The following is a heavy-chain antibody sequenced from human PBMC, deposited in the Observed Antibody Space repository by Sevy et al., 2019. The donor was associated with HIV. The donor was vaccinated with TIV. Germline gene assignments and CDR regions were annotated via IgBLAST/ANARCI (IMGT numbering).Heavy chain of an antibody. D-gene: IGHD3-22*01. Sequence: SETLSLTCTVSGGSISSSSYYWGWIHQPPGKGLEWIGSIYYSGSTYYNPSLKSRVTISVDTSKNQFSLKLSSVTAADTAVYYCARHRFYYDSSGYSYFDYWGQGTLVTVSS. J-gene: IGHJ4*02. CDR3: ARHRFYYDSSGYSYFDY. CDR1: GGSISSSSYY. V-gene: IGHV4-39*01. CDR2: IYYSGST.